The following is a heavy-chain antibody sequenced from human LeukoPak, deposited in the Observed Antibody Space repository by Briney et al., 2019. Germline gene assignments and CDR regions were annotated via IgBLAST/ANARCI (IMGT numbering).Heavy chain of an antibody. Sequence: PSETLSLTCTVSGGSISSSSYYWGWIRRPPGKGLEWLGSIYYSGSTYYNPSLKSRVTISVDTSKNQFSLKLSSVTAADTAVYYCASRCSSTSCYILLSQDWFDPWGQGTLVTVSS. D-gene: IGHD2-2*02. V-gene: IGHV4-39*01. CDR2: IYYSGST. CDR3: ASRCSSTSCYILLSQDWFDP. J-gene: IGHJ5*02. CDR1: GGSISSSSYY.